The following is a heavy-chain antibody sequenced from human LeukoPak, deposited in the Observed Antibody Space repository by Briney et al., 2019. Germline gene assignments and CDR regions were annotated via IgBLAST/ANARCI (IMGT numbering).Heavy chain of an antibody. J-gene: IGHJ4*02. Sequence: PGGSLRLSCAASGFTFSSYAMSWVRQAPGKGLEWVSAISGSGGSTYYADSVKGRFTLSRDDSRNTVYLQLNNLRVEDTAIYYCARASWISTAGAVCWGQGTQVTVSS. CDR1: GFTFSSYA. CDR3: ARASWISTAGAVC. CDR2: ISGSGGST. D-gene: IGHD2-2*03. V-gene: IGHV3-23*01.